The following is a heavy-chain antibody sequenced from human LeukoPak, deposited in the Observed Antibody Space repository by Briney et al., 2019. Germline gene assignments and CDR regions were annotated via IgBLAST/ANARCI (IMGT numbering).Heavy chain of an antibody. CDR1: GGTFSSYA. J-gene: IGHJ4*02. CDR2: IIPILGIA. D-gene: IGHD5-18*01. Sequence: SVKVSCKASGGTFSSYAISWVRQAPGQGLEWMGRIIPILGIANYVQKFQGRVTITADKSTSTAYMELSSLRSEDTAVYYCARHTAMVTLLDYWGQGTLVTVFS. CDR3: ARHTAMVTLLDY. V-gene: IGHV1-69*04.